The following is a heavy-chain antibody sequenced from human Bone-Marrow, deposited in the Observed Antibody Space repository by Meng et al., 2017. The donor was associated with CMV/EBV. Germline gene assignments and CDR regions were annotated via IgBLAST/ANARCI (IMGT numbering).Heavy chain of an antibody. CDR2: INTYNADT. V-gene: IGHV1-18*01. CDR3: ARSPRLSGIVPTPTSFDY. Sequence: ASVKVSCKASGYIFTNYDFSWVRQAPGQGLQWMAWINTYNADTMYAQSLQERVTLTTDTSTSTAYMELRSLKSDDTAVYYCARSPRLSGIVPTPTSFDYLGQGTLVTVSS. CDR1: GYIFTNYD. D-gene: IGHD2-2*01. J-gene: IGHJ4*02.